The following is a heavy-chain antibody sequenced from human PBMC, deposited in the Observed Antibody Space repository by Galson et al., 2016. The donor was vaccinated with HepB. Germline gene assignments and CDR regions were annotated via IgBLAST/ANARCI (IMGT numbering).Heavy chain of an antibody. D-gene: IGHD4-17*01. CDR1: GASVTTGNYR. CDR2: IYYIGNT. J-gene: IGHJ4*02. V-gene: IGHV4-61*01. Sequence: ETLSLTCTVSGASVTTGNYRWSWIRRPPGKSLEWLGYIYYIGNTKYNPSVESRVIMLRDTSKNQFSLRLTSVTAADTAVYYCAASVPDFGDYVSFDFWGRGTLVTVSS. CDR3: AASVPDFGDYVSFDF.